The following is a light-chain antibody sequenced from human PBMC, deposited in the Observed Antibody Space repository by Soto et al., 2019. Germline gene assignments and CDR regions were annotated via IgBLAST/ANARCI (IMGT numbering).Light chain of an antibody. V-gene: IGKV3-11*01. J-gene: IGKJ4*01. Sequence: EIVLTQSPATLSLSPGERATLSCRASQSFSSYLAWYQQKPGQTPRRLIYGASNRATGIPARFSGSGSGTDFTLTISSLEPEDLAVYYCQQRGKWPHITVGGGTKVEI. CDR2: GAS. CDR1: QSFSSY. CDR3: QQRGKWPHIT.